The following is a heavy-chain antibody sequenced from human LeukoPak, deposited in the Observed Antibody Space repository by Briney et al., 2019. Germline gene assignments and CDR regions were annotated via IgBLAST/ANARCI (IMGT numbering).Heavy chain of an antibody. CDR3: AKWKYYYDSSGLYDY. D-gene: IGHD3-22*01. Sequence: GGSLRLSCAASGFTFSSYGMSWVRQAPGKGLEWVSAISGSGGSTYYADSVKGRFTISRDNPKNTLYLQMNSLRAEDTAVYYCAKWKYYYDSSGLYDYWGQGTLVTVSS. CDR1: GFTFSSYG. V-gene: IGHV3-23*01. CDR2: ISGSGGST. J-gene: IGHJ4*02.